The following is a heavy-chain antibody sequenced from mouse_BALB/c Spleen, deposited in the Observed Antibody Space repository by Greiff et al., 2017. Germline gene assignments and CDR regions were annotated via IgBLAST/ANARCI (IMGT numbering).Heavy chain of an antibody. CDR1: GYTFTSYW. D-gene: IGHD1-1*01. CDR2: IYPGSGST. V-gene: IGHV1S22*01. J-gene: IGHJ2*01. CDR3: TRGELRYY. Sequence: LQQPGSELVRPGASVKLSCKASGYTFTSYWMHWVKQRPGQGLEWIGNIYPGSGSTNYDEKFKSKATLTVDTSSSTAYMQLSSLTSEDSAVYYCTRGELRYYWGQGTTLTVSS.